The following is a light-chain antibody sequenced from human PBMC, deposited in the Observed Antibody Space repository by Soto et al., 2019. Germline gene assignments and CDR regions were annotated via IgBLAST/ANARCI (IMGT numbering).Light chain of an antibody. CDR1: QSFSSY. CDR2: DAS. V-gene: IGKV3-11*01. Sequence: EIVLTQSPATLSLSPGERATLSCRASQSFSSYLAWYQQKPGQAPRLLIYDASKRATGIPARFSGRGSATDFTLTISSLEPEDFAVYYCQQRSNWHPVITFGKGTRLEIK. CDR3: QQRSNWHPVIT. J-gene: IGKJ5*01.